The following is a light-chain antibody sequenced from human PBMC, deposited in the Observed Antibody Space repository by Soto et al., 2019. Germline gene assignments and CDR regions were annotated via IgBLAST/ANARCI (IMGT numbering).Light chain of an antibody. CDR2: KAS. CDR3: QQYNSYPLT. J-gene: IGKJ4*01. V-gene: IGKV1-5*03. CDR1: QSISSW. Sequence: DIQMTQSPSTLSASIGDRVTITCRASQSISSWLAWYQQKPGKAPKLLIYKASSSESGVPSRFSGSGSGTEFTLTISSLQPDDFATYYCQQYNSYPLTFGGGTKVEIK.